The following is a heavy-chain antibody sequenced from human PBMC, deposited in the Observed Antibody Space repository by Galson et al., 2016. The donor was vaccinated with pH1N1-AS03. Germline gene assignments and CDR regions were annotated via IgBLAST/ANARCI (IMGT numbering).Heavy chain of an antibody. CDR3: ARDNSYDTGAFYGHFDF. Sequence: SVKVSCKASEGTFSNFGISWVRQAPGQGLEWMGGFIPIFGTANVAQKFTGRVTITAYNLELSRLRSDDPAVYYCARDNSYDTGAFYGHFDFWGQGTLLVVSS. CDR1: EGTFSNFG. CDR2: FIPIFGTA. V-gene: IGHV1-69*06. D-gene: IGHD3-22*01. J-gene: IGHJ4*02.